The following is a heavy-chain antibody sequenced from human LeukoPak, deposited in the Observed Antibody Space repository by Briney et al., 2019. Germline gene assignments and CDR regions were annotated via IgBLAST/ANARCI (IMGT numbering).Heavy chain of an antibody. J-gene: IGHJ6*03. CDR2: IWYDGSNK. CDR3: AKDPTRYYYYMDV. Sequence: GGSLRLSCAASGFTFSSYGMHWVRQAPGKGLEWVAVIWYDGSNKYYADSVKGRFTISRDNSKNTLYLQMNSLRAEDTAVYYCAKDPTRYYYYMDVWGKGTTVTVSS. CDR1: GFTFSSYG. V-gene: IGHV3-33*06.